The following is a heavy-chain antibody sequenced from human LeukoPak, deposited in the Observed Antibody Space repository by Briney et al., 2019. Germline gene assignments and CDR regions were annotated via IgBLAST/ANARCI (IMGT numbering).Heavy chain of an antibody. D-gene: IGHD6-19*01. V-gene: IGHV3-21*01. CDR2: IRTSSSYI. J-gene: IGHJ4*02. CDR3: ASQTTRRVPIAVADYFDN. CDR1: GVTFSSYS. Sequence: GSLRLSCGVSGVTFSSYSMNWVRLAPGKGLEWVSFIRTSSSYIYNAHSVTGRFTTPRENARKSLYLQMNSLRAEDTAVYYCASQTTRRVPIAVADYFDNWGQGTLVTVSS.